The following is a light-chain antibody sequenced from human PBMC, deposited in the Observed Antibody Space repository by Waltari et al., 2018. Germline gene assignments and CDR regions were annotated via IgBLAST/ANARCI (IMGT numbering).Light chain of an antibody. Sequence: QSALTQPASVSGSPGQSITISCTGTSSDIGSYTSVSWYQHRPGKSPKLIIYEVSERPSGVSHRFSASKSDNTASLTISGLQDEDEADYYCHSCAGGTTYVFGTGTKVTVL. V-gene: IGLV2-23*02. J-gene: IGLJ1*01. CDR2: EVS. CDR1: SSDIGSYTS. CDR3: HSCAGGTTYV.